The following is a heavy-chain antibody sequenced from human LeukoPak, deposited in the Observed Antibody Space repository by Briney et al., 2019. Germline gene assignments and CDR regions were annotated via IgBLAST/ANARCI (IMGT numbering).Heavy chain of an antibody. J-gene: IGHJ4*02. V-gene: IGHV3-21*01. CDR1: GFTFSTYA. CDR2: ISSSSYI. D-gene: IGHD3-3*01. Sequence: GGSLRLSCAASGFTFSTYAMTWVRQAPGKGLEWVSSISSSSYIYYADSVKGRFTISRDNAKNSLYLQMNSLRAEDTAVYYCARDRGGYFDYWGQGTLVTVSS. CDR3: ARDRGGYFDY.